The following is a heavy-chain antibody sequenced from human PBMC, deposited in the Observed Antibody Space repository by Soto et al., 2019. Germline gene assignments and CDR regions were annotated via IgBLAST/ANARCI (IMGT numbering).Heavy chain of an antibody. V-gene: IGHV4-31*02. D-gene: IGHD5-18*01. J-gene: IGHJ4*02. CDR3: ARGRYSKGGDFDY. CDR2: TYYSGTS. Sequence: WTWSRQHPGKDLEWIGGTYYSGTSYYNPSLKSRLTISADTSKNQFSLKVTSLTAADTAVYFCARGRYSKGGDFDYWGQGTLVTVSS.